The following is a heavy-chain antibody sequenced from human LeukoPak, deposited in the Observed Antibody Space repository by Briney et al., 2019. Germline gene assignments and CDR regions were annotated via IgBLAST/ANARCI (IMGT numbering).Heavy chain of an antibody. D-gene: IGHD4-23*01. CDR2: ISSSGGNT. J-gene: IGHJ4*02. V-gene: IGHV3-23*01. CDR3: AKDTPPYYGGNAPFDY. Sequence: GGSLRLSCAASGFTFSSYAMSWVRQAPGKGLEWVSAISSSGGNTYYADSVKGRFTISRDNSKNTLYLQMNSLRAEDTAVYYCAKDTPPYYGGNAPFDYWGQGTLVTVSS. CDR1: GFTFSSYA.